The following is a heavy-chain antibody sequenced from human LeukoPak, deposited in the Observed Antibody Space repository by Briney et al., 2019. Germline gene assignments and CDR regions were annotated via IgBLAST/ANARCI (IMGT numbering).Heavy chain of an antibody. Sequence: GGSLRPSCAASGFTFDDYAMHWVRQAPGKGLEWVSLISWDGGSTYYADSVKGRFTISRDNSKNSLYLQMNSLRAEDTALYYCAKEGQYSSSWSPDYWGQGTLVTVSS. V-gene: IGHV3-43D*03. D-gene: IGHD6-13*01. CDR1: GFTFDDYA. CDR2: ISWDGGST. J-gene: IGHJ4*02. CDR3: AKEGQYSSSWSPDY.